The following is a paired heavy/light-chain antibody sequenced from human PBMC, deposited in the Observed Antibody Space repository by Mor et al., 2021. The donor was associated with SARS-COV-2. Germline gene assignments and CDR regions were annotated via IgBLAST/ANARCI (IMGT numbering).Light chain of an antibody. CDR1: SSNIGSNI. Sequence: QSVLTQPPSASGTPGQRVTISCSGSSSNIGSNIVNWYQQLPGTAPKLLIYSNDERPSGVPDRFSGSKSGTSASLAISGLQSEDEADYYCAAWDDSLNGYVFGTGTKVTVL. V-gene: IGLV1-44*01. CDR3: AAWDDSLNGYV. CDR2: SND. J-gene: IGLJ1*01.
Heavy chain of an antibody. CDR2: IYWNDDK. D-gene: IGHD5-18*01. CDR1: GFSLSTRGVG. J-gene: IGHJ5*02. Sequence: ITLRESGPTLVKPTQTLTLTCTFSGFSLSTRGVGVAWIRQPPGEALEWLAVIYWNDDKHYSPSLKSRLTITKDTSKNQVVFTMTNMDPVDTATYYCAHNTYQYSYDYSWFDPWGQGTLVTVSS. CDR3: AHNTYQYSYDYSWFDP. V-gene: IGHV2-5*01.